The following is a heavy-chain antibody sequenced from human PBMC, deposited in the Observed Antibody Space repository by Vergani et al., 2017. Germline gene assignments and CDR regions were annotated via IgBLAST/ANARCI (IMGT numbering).Heavy chain of an antibody. D-gene: IGHD2-2*01. CDR2: ISYDGSNK. J-gene: IGHJ5*02. CDR1: GFTFSSYG. V-gene: IGHV3-30*18. Sequence: QVQLVESGGGVVQPGRSLRLSCAASGFTFSSYGMHWVRQAPGKGLEWVAVISYDGSNKYYADSVKGRFTISRDNSKNTLYLQMNSLRAEDTAVYYCAKDPFGVVVPALGWFDPWGQGTLVTVSS. CDR3: AKDPFGVVVPALGWFDP.